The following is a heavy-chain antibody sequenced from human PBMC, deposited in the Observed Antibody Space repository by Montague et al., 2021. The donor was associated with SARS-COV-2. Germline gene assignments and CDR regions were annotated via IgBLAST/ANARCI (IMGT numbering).Heavy chain of an antibody. CDR3: ASSGITLTGLDAFDI. CDR1: GDSVSSKSVA. V-gene: IGHV6-1*01. Sequence: CAISGDSVSSKSVAWNWIRHSPSRGLEWLGRTYYRSKWDSDYAESFKGRLVITPDTSKNQVSLQLNSVIPEDTAVYFCASSGITLTGLDAFDIWGQGTMVTVSS. D-gene: IGHD3-9*01. CDR2: TYYRSKWDS. J-gene: IGHJ3*02.